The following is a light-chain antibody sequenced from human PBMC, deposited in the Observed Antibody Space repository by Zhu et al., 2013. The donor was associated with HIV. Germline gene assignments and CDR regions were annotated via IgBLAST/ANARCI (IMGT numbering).Light chain of an antibody. Sequence: QSVLTQPPSVSGAPGQRVTISCTGSNSNIGAGYDVQWYQQLPGTAPKLLINGNIYRPSGIPDRFSGSKSGTSATLGITGLQTGDEADYFCGTWDSSLSAYVFGTGTKVTVL. CDR1: NSNIGAGYD. CDR3: GTWDSSLSAYV. J-gene: IGLJ1*01. V-gene: IGLV1-40*01. CDR2: GNI.